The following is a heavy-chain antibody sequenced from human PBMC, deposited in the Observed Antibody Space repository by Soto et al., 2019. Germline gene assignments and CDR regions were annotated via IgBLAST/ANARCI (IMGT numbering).Heavy chain of an antibody. CDR2: VSGNNGAS. CDR1: GYTSADFG. V-gene: IGHV1-18*04. D-gene: IGHD2-2*01. J-gene: IGHJ5*01. Sequence: ASVKVSCKASGYTSADFGISWVRQAPGQGLEWMGWVSGNNGASNPAPKVQGRITMTLDTSTGVSYMALRRLRSDDTAIYYCVREQKYFRVNGNWFDAWGEGTMVTVNS. CDR3: VREQKYFRVNGNWFDA.